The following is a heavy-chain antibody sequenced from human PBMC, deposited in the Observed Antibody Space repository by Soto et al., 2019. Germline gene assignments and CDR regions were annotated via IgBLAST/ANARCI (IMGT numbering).Heavy chain of an antibody. J-gene: IGHJ6*02. CDR1: GYSFSSYW. V-gene: IGHV5-51*01. CDR3: ARNSLTGYYNYYYSMDV. CDR2: IYPDDSDT. D-gene: IGHD3-9*01. Sequence: GESLKISCKSSGYSFSSYWIAWVRLMPGKGLEWMGSIYPDDSDTKYSPSFQGQVTISADKSISAAYLQWSSLKASDTAIYYCARNSLTGYYNYYYSMDVCGQGTTVTVS.